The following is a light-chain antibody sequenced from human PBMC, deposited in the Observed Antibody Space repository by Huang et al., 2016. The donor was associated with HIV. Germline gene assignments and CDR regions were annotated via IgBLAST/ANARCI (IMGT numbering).Light chain of an antibody. Sequence: DIQMTQSPSSLSASVGDRVTITCQASQDINNYLNWYKQKPGKAPKLLIYDASTLETGVPSRFSGSKSGTDFTFTITSLQPEDIATYYCQQYDNSSLAFGQGTRLEIK. CDR1: QDINNY. CDR3: QQYDNSSLA. J-gene: IGKJ5*01. V-gene: IGKV1-33*01. CDR2: DAS.